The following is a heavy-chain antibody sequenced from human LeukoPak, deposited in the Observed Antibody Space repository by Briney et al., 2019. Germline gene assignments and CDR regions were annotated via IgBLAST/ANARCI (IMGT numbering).Heavy chain of an antibody. V-gene: IGHV1-18*01. CDR3: ARDWPNSGYDHDY. Sequence: PGGSLRPSCAASGXTFTSYSISWVRQAPGQGLESMGWISAYNGNTIYAQKVKGRVTMTTDTSTSTAYMELRSLKSDDTAVYYCARDWPNSGYDHDYWGQGTLVTVSS. CDR1: GXTFTSYS. J-gene: IGHJ4*02. CDR2: ISAYNGNT. D-gene: IGHD5-12*01.